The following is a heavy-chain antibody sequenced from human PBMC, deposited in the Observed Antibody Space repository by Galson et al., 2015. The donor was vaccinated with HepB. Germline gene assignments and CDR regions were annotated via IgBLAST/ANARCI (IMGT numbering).Heavy chain of an antibody. D-gene: IGHD6-13*01. V-gene: IGHV3-53*01. CDR3: ASQLVRRGFYFDY. CDR1: EFTVSSNY. Sequence: SLRLSCAASEFTVSSNYMNWVRQAPGKGLEWVSLIYRGGSTYYADSVKGRFTISRDNSKNTLYLQMNSLRAEDTAVYFCASQLVRRGFYFDYWGQGTLVTVSS. J-gene: IGHJ4*02. CDR2: IYRGGST.